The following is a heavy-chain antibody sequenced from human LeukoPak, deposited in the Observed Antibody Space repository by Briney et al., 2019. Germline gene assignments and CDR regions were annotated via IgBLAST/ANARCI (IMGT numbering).Heavy chain of an antibody. CDR1: GYTFTSYG. CDR2: MSDYNGNT. J-gene: IGHJ5*02. Sequence: PGASVKVSCKASGYTFTSYGISWVRQAPGQGLEWMGWMSDYNGNTNYAQKLQGRVTMTTDTSTSTAYMELRSMRSDDTAVYYCARDLYRDSLPVSWFDPWGQGTLVTVSS. V-gene: IGHV1-18*01. CDR3: ARDLYRDSLPVSWFDP. D-gene: IGHD4-11*01.